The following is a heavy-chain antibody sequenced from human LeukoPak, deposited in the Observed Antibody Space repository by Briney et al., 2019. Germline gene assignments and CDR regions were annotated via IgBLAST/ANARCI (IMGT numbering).Heavy chain of an antibody. J-gene: IGHJ2*01. CDR1: GFTFSSYW. V-gene: IGHV3-7*01. Sequence: GGSLRLSCAASGFTFSSYWMSWVRQAPGKGLEWVANIKKDGSNKYDVESLKGRFTISRDNANNSLYLQMDSLRAEDTAVHYCAREVTGTSSWYFDLWGRGTLVTVSS. CDR3: AREVTGTSSWYFDL. CDR2: IKKDGSNK. D-gene: IGHD1-7*01.